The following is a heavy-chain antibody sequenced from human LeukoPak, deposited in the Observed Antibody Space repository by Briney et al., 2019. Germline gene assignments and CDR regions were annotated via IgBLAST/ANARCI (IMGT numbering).Heavy chain of an antibody. J-gene: IGHJ4*02. CDR2: INHSGST. CDR1: GGSFSGYY. CDR3: ARRLRIAVAGKGKYFDY. D-gene: IGHD6-19*01. V-gene: IGHV4-34*01. Sequence: SETLSLTCAVYGGSFSGYYWSWIRQPPGKGLEWIGEINHSGSTNYNPSLKSRVTISVDTSKNQFSLKLSSVTAADTAVYYCARRLRIAVAGKGKYFDYWGQGTLVTVSS.